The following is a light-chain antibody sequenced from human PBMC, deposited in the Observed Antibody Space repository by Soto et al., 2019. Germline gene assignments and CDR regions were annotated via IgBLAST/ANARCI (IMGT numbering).Light chain of an antibody. J-gene: IGKJ1*01. CDR3: QKHNNSPWK. CDR1: QSIGDW. CDR2: DVS. Sequence: DIQITHSPSTLSASVVDRVIITFLASQSIGDWLAWYQQKPGKAPKVLIYDVSRLESGVPSRFSGSGSGARFTLTISSLQPDDFATYYCQKHNNSPWKFGQGTKVDIK. V-gene: IGKV1-5*01.